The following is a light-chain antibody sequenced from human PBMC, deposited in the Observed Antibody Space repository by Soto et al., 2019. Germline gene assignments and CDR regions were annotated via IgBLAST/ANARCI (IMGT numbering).Light chain of an antibody. J-gene: IGKJ2*01. CDR2: AAS. Sequence: IVLTQSPTSLSASVGDTVTITCRASQSISINLNWYQHRPGEAPKVLIYAASTLATGAPSRFGATGVGTDFTLTISSLQLEDFATYYCQQTYTTRVYTFGQGTRLEFK. CDR3: QQTYTTRVYT. V-gene: IGKV1-39*01. CDR1: QSISIN.